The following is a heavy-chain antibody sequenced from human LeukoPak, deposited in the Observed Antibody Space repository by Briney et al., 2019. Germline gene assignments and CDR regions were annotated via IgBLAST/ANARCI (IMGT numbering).Heavy chain of an antibody. CDR1: GYTFTGYY. CDR2: INPNSGGT. J-gene: IGHJ4*02. Sequence: ASVKVSCKASGYTFTGYYMHWVRQAPGQGLEWMGWINPNSGGTNYAQKFQGRVTMTRDTSISTAYMELSRLRSDDTAVYYCARSQPSLDYGGKMTHDYWGQGTLVTVSS. V-gene: IGHV1-2*02. CDR3: ARSQPSLDYGGKMTHDY. D-gene: IGHD4-23*01.